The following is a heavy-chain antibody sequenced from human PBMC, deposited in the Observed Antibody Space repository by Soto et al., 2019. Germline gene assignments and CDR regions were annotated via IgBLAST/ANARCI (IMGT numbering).Heavy chain of an antibody. D-gene: IGHD3-3*01. CDR2: IIPIFGTA. CDR3: ARGDYDFWSGYLTPYGMDV. V-gene: IGHV1-69*06. Sequence: SLKVSCKASGGTFSSYGISWWRQSPLQGLEWMGGIIPIFGTANYAQKFQGRVTITADKSTSTAYMELSSLRSEDTAVYYCARGDYDFWSGYLTPYGMDVWGQGTTVTVSS. CDR1: GGTFSSYG. J-gene: IGHJ6*02.